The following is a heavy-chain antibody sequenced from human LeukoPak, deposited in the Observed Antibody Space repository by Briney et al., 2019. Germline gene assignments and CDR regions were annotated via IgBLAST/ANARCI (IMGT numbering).Heavy chain of an antibody. CDR1: GFTYRNYV. CDR3: AREGYYGSGSPPSLYFDY. V-gene: IGHV3-30-3*01. J-gene: IGHJ4*02. CDR2: TSSDLNVK. Sequence: GGSLRLSCAASGFTYRNYVIHWVRQAPGKGLEWVAVTSSDLNVKLYADSVKGRFTISRDNSRSTLYLQMNSLRPEDTAIYYCAREGYYGSGSPPSLYFDYWGQGTLVTVSS. D-gene: IGHD3-10*01.